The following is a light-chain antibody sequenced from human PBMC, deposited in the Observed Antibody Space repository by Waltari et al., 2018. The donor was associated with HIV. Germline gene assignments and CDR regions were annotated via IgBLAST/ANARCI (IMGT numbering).Light chain of an antibody. CDR3: QQYHNWPPIT. Sequence: MTQSPATLSVSPGESATLSCRASQSISTDLAWYQQKPGQAPRLLIYGASTRATGIPARFSGSGSVTEFTLTISSLQSEDFAVYYCQQYHNWPPITFGQGTRLE. CDR2: GAS. V-gene: IGKV3-15*01. CDR1: QSISTD. J-gene: IGKJ5*01.